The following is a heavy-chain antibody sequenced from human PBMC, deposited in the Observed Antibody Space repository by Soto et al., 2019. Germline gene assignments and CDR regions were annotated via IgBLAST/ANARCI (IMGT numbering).Heavy chain of an antibody. Sequence: GGSLRLSCAASGFTFIKAWMSWVRQAPGKGLKWVGRIKIKTDGGTTDYAAPVKGRFTISRDDSKNTLYLQMNSLKTEDTAVYYCTTPNMTQANWGQGTLVTVSS. V-gene: IGHV3-15*01. J-gene: IGHJ4*02. CDR2: IKIKTDGGTT. CDR3: TTPNMTQAN. CDR1: GFTFIKAW.